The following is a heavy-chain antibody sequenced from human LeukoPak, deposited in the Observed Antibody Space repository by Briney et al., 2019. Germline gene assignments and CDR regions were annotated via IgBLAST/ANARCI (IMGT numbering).Heavy chain of an antibody. D-gene: IGHD5-18*01. CDR2: ISSSGSTI. J-gene: IGHJ4*02. Sequence: GGSLRLSCAASGFTFSSYEMNWVRQAPGKGLEWVSYISSSGSTIYYADSVKGRFTISRDNAKNSLYLQMNSLRAEDTAVYYCARDRGKKYSYGPIDYWGQGTLVTVSS. CDR3: ARDRGKKYSYGPIDY. CDR1: GFTFSSYE. V-gene: IGHV3-48*03.